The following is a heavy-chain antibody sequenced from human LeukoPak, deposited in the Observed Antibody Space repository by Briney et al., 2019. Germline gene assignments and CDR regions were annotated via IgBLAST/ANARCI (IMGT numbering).Heavy chain of an antibody. J-gene: IGHJ5*02. D-gene: IGHD4-17*01. CDR3: ARGLRVNWFDL. Sequence: SETLSLTCTVSGGSVSSGSYYWSWIRQPPGRGLEWIGYIYYSGSTNYNPSLKSRVTISVNTSKNQFSLKLSSVTAADTAVYYCARGLRVNWFDLWGQGTLVTVSS. V-gene: IGHV4-61*01. CDR2: IYYSGST. CDR1: GGSVSSGSYY.